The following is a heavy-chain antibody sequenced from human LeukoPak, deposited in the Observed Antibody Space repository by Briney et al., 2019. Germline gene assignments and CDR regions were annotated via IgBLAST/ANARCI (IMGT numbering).Heavy chain of an antibody. CDR1: GFTFDDYA. CDR2: ISWNSGSI. CDR3: AKGGRYSSSLAYDAFDI. V-gene: IGHV3-9*03. J-gene: IGHJ3*02. D-gene: IGHD6-13*01. Sequence: GGSLRLSCAASGFTFDDYAMHWVRQAPGKGLEWVSGISWNSGSIGYADSVKGRFTISRDNAKNSLYLQMNSLRAEDMALYYCAKGGRYSSSLAYDAFDIWGQGTMVTVSS.